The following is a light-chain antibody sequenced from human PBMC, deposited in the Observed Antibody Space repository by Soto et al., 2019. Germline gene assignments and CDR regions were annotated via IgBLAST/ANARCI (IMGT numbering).Light chain of an antibody. Sequence: DIQMTQSPSSLSASVGDRVTITCRASQSISTYLNWYQQKPGKAPKLLIYAASILQSGVPSRFSGSGSGTDFTLTISSLQPEDFATYYCQQSYSVPTYTFGQATKLEIK. J-gene: IGKJ2*01. V-gene: IGKV1-39*01. CDR2: AAS. CDR1: QSISTY. CDR3: QQSYSVPTYT.